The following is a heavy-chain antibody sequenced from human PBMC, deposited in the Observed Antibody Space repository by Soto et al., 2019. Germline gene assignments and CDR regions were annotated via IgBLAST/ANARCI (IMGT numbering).Heavy chain of an antibody. J-gene: IGHJ4*02. V-gene: IGHV1-69*13. Sequence: ASVKVSCKASGGTFSSYAISWVRQAPGQGLEWMGGIIPIFGTADYAQKFQGRVTITADESTSTAYMELSSLRSEDTAVYYCARGSSGGAAAGYWGQGTLVTVSS. D-gene: IGHD6-13*01. CDR2: IIPIFGTA. CDR3: ARGSSGGAAAGY. CDR1: GGTFSSYA.